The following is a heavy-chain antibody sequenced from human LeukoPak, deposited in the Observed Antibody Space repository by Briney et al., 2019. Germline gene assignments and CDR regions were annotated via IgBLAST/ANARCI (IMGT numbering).Heavy chain of an antibody. CDR1: GFTFSSYS. V-gene: IGHV3-48*01. CDR2: ISSSSSTI. CDR3: AGASGA. Sequence: PGVSLRLSCAASGFTFSSYSMNWVRQAPGKGLEWVSYISSSSSTIYYADSVKGRFTISRDNAKKSLYLQMNSLRADDTAVYYCAGASGAWGQGTLVTVSS. J-gene: IGHJ5*02.